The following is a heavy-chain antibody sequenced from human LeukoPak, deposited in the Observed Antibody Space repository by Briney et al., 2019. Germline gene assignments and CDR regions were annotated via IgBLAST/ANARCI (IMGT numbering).Heavy chain of an antibody. Sequence: GGSLRLSCAASGFTFSSYAMTWVRQAPGKGLEWVSVTSTSGGNTYYADSVKGRFTISRDNSKNTLYLQMNSLRAEDTAVYYCAKDRGTSRNSRPNYYFDYWGQGTLVTVSS. CDR3: AKDRGTSRNSRPNYYFDY. D-gene: IGHD2-2*01. J-gene: IGHJ4*02. CDR2: TSTSGGNT. CDR1: GFTFSSYA. V-gene: IGHV3-23*01.